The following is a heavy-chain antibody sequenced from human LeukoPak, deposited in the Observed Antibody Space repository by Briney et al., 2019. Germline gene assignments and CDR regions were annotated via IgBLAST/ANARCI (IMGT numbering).Heavy chain of an antibody. CDR1: GFTFSSYS. Sequence: GWSLRLSCAASGFTFSSYSINWVRQAPGKGLEWVSSISSSSSYIYYADSVKGRFTISRDNAKNSLYLQMNSLRAEDTAVYYCARDRGYDYFFDYWGQGTLVTVSS. CDR3: ARDRGYDYFFDY. CDR2: ISSSSSYI. D-gene: IGHD5-12*01. V-gene: IGHV3-21*01. J-gene: IGHJ4*02.